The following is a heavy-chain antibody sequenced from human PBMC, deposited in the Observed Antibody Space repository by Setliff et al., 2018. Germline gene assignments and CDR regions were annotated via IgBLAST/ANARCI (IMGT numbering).Heavy chain of an antibody. CDR1: GGSISSSSYY. D-gene: IGHD3-10*01. J-gene: IGHJ6*02. CDR2: IYYSGST. CDR3: ARVSSYGSGSCYYYYYGRDV. Sequence: SETLSLTCTVSGGSISSSSYYWGWIRQPPGKGLEWIGSIYYSGSTYYNPSLKSRVTISVDTSKNQFSLKLSSVTAADTAVYYCARVSSYGSGSCYYYYYGRDVWGQGTTVTAP. V-gene: IGHV4-39*07.